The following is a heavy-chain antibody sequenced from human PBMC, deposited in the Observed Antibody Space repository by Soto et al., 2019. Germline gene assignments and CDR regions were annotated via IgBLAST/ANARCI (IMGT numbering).Heavy chain of an antibody. Sequence: QVQLVQSGAEVKKPGASVKVSCKASGYTFTSYGISWVRQAPGQGLEWMGWISAYNGNTNYAQKLQGRVTMTTDTSTSTXXMXRXXLRSDDTAVYYCAREEKRGYSYGYTLWYYYYGMDVWGQGTTVTVSS. J-gene: IGHJ6*02. CDR1: GYTFTSYG. CDR2: ISAYNGNT. CDR3: AREEKRGYSYGYTLWYYYYGMDV. D-gene: IGHD5-18*01. V-gene: IGHV1-18*01.